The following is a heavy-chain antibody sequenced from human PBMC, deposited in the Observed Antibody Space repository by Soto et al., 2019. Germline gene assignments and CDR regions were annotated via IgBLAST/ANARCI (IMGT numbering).Heavy chain of an antibody. V-gene: IGHV1-18*01. CDR1: GYTFTRYG. CDR2: ISAYNGNT. J-gene: IGHJ4*02. CDR3: ARDDGYCSGGSCHTPPDY. Sequence: ASVKVSCKASGYTFTRYGISWVRQAPGQGLEWMGWISAYNGNTNYAQKLQGRVTMTTDTSTSTAYMELRSLRSDDTAVYYCARDDGYCSGGSCHTPPDYWGQGTLVTVSS. D-gene: IGHD2-15*01.